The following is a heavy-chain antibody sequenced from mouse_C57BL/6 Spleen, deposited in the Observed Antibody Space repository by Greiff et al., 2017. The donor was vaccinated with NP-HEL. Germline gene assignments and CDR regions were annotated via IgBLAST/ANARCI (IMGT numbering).Heavy chain of an antibody. J-gene: IGHJ1*03. CDR1: GYTFTSYW. Sequence: VQLQHPGTELVKPGASVKLSCKASGYTFTSYWMHWVKQRPGQGLEWIGNINPSNGGTTYNEKFKSKATLTVDKSSITAYMQLSSLTSEDSAVYYCARHGSSYVDWYFDVWGTGTTVTVSS. D-gene: IGHD1-1*01. V-gene: IGHV1-53*01. CDR2: INPSNGGT. CDR3: ARHGSSYVDWYFDV.